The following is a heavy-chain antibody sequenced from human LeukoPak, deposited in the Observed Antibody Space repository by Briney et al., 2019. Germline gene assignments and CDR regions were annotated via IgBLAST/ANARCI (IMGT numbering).Heavy chain of an antibody. V-gene: IGHV1-2*06. Sequence: ASVKVSCKASGYTFTGKYIHWVRQAPGQGLEWMGRINPNSGGTNYAQNFQGRVTMTRDTSISTAYMELSRLRADDTAVYYCARVGYYDSSGYYSNFDYWGQGTLVTVSS. D-gene: IGHD3-22*01. CDR3: ARVGYYDSSGYYSNFDY. CDR2: INPNSGGT. J-gene: IGHJ4*02. CDR1: GYTFTGKY.